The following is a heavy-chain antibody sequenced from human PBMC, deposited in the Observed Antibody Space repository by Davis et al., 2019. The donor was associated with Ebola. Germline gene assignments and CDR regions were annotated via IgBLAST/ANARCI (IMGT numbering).Heavy chain of an antibody. D-gene: IGHD3-10*01. J-gene: IGHJ3*02. V-gene: IGHV1-18*01. Sequence: ASVKVSCKASGYTFTSYGISWVRQAPGQGLEWMGWISAYNGNTNYAQKLQGRVTMTTDTSTSTAYMELRSLRSDDTAVYYCAGITMVQGSPQADIWGQGTMVTVSS. CDR2: ISAYNGNT. CDR1: GYTFTSYG. CDR3: AGITMVQGSPQADI.